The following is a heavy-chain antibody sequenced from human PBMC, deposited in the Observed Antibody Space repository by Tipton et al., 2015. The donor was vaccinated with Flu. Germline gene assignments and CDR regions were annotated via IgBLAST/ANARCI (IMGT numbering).Heavy chain of an antibody. CDR2: IYTSGNT. V-gene: IGHV4-4*07. CDR3: ARGTEYYDTTSPEGAFDI. D-gene: IGHD3-22*01. Sequence: TLSLTCTVSGGSMTQDYWSWFRQPAGMGLEWVGRIYTSGNTNYNPSLKSRITVSLDTSKNQFSLRLSSVTAADTAMYYCARGTEYYDTTSPEGAFDIWGQGTMVTVSS. CDR1: GGSMTQDY. J-gene: IGHJ3*02.